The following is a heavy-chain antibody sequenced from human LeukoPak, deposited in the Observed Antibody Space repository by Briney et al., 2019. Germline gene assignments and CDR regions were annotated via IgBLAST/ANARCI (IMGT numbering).Heavy chain of an antibody. CDR3: AREDYGDYSTHFDY. Sequence: GGSLRLSCAASGFTVSSNYMSWVRQAPGKGLEWVSVIYSGGSTYYADSVKGRFTISRDNSKNTLYLQMNSLRAEDTAVYYCAREDYGDYSTHFDYWGQGTLVTVSS. J-gene: IGHJ4*02. CDR2: IYSGGST. D-gene: IGHD4-17*01. CDR1: GFTVSSNY. V-gene: IGHV3-66*01.